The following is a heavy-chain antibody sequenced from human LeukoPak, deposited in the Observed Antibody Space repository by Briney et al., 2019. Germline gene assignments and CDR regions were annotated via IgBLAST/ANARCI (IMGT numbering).Heavy chain of an antibody. V-gene: IGHV4-39*07. CDR2: IYYSGTT. J-gene: IGHJ5*02. CDR3: ARVYSSSHNWFDT. Sequence: PSETLSLTCTVSGGSISTTSYFWAWIRQPPGEVLEWIGSIYYSGTTYYNSSLKSRVTISVERSKNHFSLNLSSLTAADTAVYYCARVYSSSHNWFDTWGQGTQVTVSS. D-gene: IGHD6-13*01. CDR1: GGSISTTSYF.